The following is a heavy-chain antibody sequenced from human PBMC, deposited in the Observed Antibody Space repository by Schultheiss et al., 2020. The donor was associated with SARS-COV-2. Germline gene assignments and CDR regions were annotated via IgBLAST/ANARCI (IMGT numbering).Heavy chain of an antibody. CDR3: ATDRSENCSSTSCTFPRDYYYGMDV. J-gene: IGHJ6*02. CDR1: GYTFTGYY. CDR2: INPNSGGT. D-gene: IGHD2-2*01. Sequence: ASVKVSCKASGYTFTGYYMHWVRQAPGQGLEWMGWINPNSGGTNYAQKFQGWVTMTRDTSISTAYMELSRLRSDDTAVYYCATDRSENCSSTSCTFPRDYYYGMDVWGQGTTVTVSS. V-gene: IGHV1-2*04.